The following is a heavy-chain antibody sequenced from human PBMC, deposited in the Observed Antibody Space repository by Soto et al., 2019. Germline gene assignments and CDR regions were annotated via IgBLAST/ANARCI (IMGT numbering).Heavy chain of an antibody. Sequence: GGSLRLSCAASGFTFSSYAMSWVRQAPGKGLEWVSASSGSGGSTYYADSVKGRFTISRDNSKNTLYLQMNSLRAEDTAVYYCAKVRGSGGSCCFDYWGQGTLVTVSS. D-gene: IGHD2-15*01. CDR3: AKVRGSGGSCCFDY. CDR1: GFTFSSYA. V-gene: IGHV3-23*01. J-gene: IGHJ4*02. CDR2: SSGSGGST.